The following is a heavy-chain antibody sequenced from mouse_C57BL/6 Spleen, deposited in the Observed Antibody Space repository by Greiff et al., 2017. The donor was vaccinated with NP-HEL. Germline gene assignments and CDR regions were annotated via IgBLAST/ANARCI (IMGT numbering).Heavy chain of an antibody. J-gene: IGHJ4*01. Sequence: VNVVESGAELARPGASVKLSCKASGYTFTSYGISWVKQRTGQGLEWIGEIYPRSGNTYYNEKFKGKATLTADKSSSTAYMELRSLTSEDSAVYFCARDYYGSSYNYAMDYWGQGTSVTVSS. V-gene: IGHV1-81*01. CDR2: IYPRSGNT. CDR3: ARDYYGSSYNYAMDY. CDR1: GYTFTSYG. D-gene: IGHD1-1*01.